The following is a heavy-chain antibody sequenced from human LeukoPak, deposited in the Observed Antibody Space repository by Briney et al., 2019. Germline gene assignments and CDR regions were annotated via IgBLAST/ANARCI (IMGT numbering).Heavy chain of an antibody. Sequence: GGSLRLSCAASGFTFSSYAMSWVRQAPGKGLEWVSAISGSGGSTYYADSVKGRFTISRDNSKNTLYLQMNSLRDEDTAVYYCAKSSTYGDYGDAFDIWGQGTMVTVPS. V-gene: IGHV3-23*01. D-gene: IGHD4-17*01. J-gene: IGHJ3*02. CDR2: ISGSGGST. CDR3: AKSSTYGDYGDAFDI. CDR1: GFTFSSYA.